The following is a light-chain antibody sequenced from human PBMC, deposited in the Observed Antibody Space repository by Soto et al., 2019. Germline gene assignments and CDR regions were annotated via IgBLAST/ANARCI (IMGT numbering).Light chain of an antibody. Sequence: DIQMTQSPSTLSASVGDRVNITCRDSKSISSWLAWYQQKPGKAPKLLIYDASSLGSGVPSRFSGSGSGTEFTLTISSLQPDDFATYYCQQYNSYSLTFGGGTKVEIK. J-gene: IGKJ4*01. CDR1: KSISSW. CDR3: QQYNSYSLT. CDR2: DAS. V-gene: IGKV1-5*01.